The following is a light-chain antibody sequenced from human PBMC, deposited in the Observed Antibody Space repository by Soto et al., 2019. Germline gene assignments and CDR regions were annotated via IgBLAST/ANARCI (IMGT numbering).Light chain of an antibody. V-gene: IGLV2-14*01. Sequence: QSALSQPASVSGSPGQSITISCTGTSSDVGGYNSVSWYQQHPGRAPKLMIYDVSGRPSGVSNRFSGSKSGNTASLTISWLQAEDEADYYCSSYTSSTTLVFGTGTKV. CDR2: DVS. J-gene: IGLJ1*01. CDR3: SSYTSSTTLV. CDR1: SSDVGGYNS.